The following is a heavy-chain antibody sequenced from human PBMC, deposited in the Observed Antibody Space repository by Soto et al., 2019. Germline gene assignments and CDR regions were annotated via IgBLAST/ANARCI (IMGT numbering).Heavy chain of an antibody. CDR2: IIPMFGTA. V-gene: IGHV1-69*01. J-gene: IGHJ5*02. D-gene: IGHD3-10*01. CDR3: ARGGPIGRWFDP. CDR1: GDTFSSYI. Sequence: QVQLVQSGAEVKKPGSSVKVSCKASGDTFSSYIMTWVRQAPGQGLVWMGGIIPMFGTANTAQKFQGRVTITADESTNTAHMELRSLRSEDTAVYYCARGGPIGRWFDPWGQGTLVIVSS.